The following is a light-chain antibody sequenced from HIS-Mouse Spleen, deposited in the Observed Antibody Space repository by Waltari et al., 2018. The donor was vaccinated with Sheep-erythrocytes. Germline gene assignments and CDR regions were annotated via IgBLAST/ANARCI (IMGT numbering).Light chain of an antibody. CDR2: GNS. V-gene: IGLV1-40*01. CDR3: QSYDSSLSGSRV. J-gene: IGLJ2*01. CDR1: SSNTRAGYD. Sequence: QSVLTQPPSVSGAPGQRVTISCTWSSSNTRAGYDVHWYQQLPGTAPKLLIYGNSNRPSGVPDRFSGSKSGTSASLAITGLQAEDEADYYCQSYDSSLSGSRVFGGGTKLTVL.